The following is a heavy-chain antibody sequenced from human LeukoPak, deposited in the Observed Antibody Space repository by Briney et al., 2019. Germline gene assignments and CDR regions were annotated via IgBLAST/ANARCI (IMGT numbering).Heavy chain of an antibody. CDR2: ISWNSGSI. Sequence: PGRSLRLSCAASGFTFDDYAMHWVRQAPGKGLEGVSGISWNSGSIVYADSVKGRFTISRDNAKNSLYLQMNSLRAEDTALYYCAKGMPGSSSFDYWGQGTLVTVSS. CDR3: AKGMPGSSSFDY. J-gene: IGHJ4*02. CDR1: GFTFDDYA. V-gene: IGHV3-9*01. D-gene: IGHD3-10*01.